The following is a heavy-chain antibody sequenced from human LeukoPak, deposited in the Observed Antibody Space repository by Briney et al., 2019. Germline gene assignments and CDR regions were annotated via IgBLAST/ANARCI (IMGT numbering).Heavy chain of an antibody. V-gene: IGHV3-48*03. CDR2: ISSSGSTI. J-gene: IGHJ4*02. CDR3: ARDAPLMTTVTYFDY. D-gene: IGHD4-17*01. CDR1: GFTFSSYE. Sequence: QARGLLRLSCAASGFTFSSYEMNWVRQAPGKGLEWVSYISSSGSTIYYADSVKGRFTISRDNAKTSLYLQMNSLSTDDTAVYYCARDAPLMTTVTYFDYWGQGTLVTVSS.